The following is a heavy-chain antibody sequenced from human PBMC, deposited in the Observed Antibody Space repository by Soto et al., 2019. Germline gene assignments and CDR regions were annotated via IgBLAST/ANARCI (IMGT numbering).Heavy chain of an antibody. J-gene: IGHJ4*02. V-gene: IGHV5-10-1*01. D-gene: IGHD3-10*01. CDR3: ARLGYYGSGNSFGNFDY. CDR1: GYSFTSHW. CDR2: IDPSDSYI. Sequence: PGESLKISCKVSGYSFTSHWITWVRQMPGKGLEWMGRIDPSDSYINYSPSFRGHVTISSDKSIDTAYLQWSSLKASDTAMYYCARLGYYGSGNSFGNFDYWGQGTLVTVSS.